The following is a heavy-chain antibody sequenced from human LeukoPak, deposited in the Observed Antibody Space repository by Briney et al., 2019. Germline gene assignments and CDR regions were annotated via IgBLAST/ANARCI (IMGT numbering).Heavy chain of an antibody. J-gene: IGHJ3*02. CDR2: ISAYNGNT. D-gene: IGHD4-23*01. Sequence: ASVKVSCKACGYTFTSYGIGWVRQAPGQGLEWMGWISAYNGNTNYAQKLQGRVTMTTDTSTSTAYMELRSLRSDDTAVYYCARRDQLRWDAFDIWGQGTMVTVSS. V-gene: IGHV1-18*01. CDR1: GYTFTSYG. CDR3: ARRDQLRWDAFDI.